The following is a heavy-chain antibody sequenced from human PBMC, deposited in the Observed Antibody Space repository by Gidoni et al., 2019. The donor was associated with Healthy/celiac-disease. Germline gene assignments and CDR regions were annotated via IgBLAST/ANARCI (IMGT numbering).Heavy chain of an antibody. CDR2: IKQDGSEK. Sequence: EVQLVESGGGLVKPGGSLRLYCAASGFPFSSYWMSWVRQTPGKGLEWVANIKQDGSEKYYVDSVKGRFTISRDNAKNSLYLQMNSLRAEDTAVYYCARALLRFLEWSPYYFDYWGQGTLVTVSS. CDR3: ARALLRFLEWSPYYFDY. J-gene: IGHJ4*02. CDR1: GFPFSSYW. D-gene: IGHD3-3*01. V-gene: IGHV3-7*01.